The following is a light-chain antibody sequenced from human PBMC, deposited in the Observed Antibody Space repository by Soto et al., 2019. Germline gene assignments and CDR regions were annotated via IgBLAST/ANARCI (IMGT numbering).Light chain of an antibody. Sequence: QSVLTQPASVSGSPGQSITISCTGTSSDVGAYNYVSWYQQHPGKAPKLMIYEVSNRPSGVSNRFSGSKSGNTASLTISGLQAEDEADYYCSSYISSSTVGFGGGTKLTV. J-gene: IGLJ2*01. CDR3: SSYISSSTVG. V-gene: IGLV2-14*01. CDR1: SSDVGAYNY. CDR2: EVS.